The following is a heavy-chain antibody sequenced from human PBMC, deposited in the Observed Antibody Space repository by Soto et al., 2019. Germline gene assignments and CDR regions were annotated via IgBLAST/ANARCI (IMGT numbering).Heavy chain of an antibody. J-gene: IGHJ4*02. CDR2: INHDGALT. Sequence: VGSLRLSCAASGFNFGNNWMHWVRQAPGKGLEWVSGINHDGALTFYPDSLKGRFTISRDNSKNTLYLQMNRLRAEDTALYYCWSRPRTAGDDSFDHWGQGTLVTVSS. CDR3: WSRPRTAGDDSFDH. CDR1: GFNFGNNW. V-gene: IGHV3-74*01. D-gene: IGHD6-13*01.